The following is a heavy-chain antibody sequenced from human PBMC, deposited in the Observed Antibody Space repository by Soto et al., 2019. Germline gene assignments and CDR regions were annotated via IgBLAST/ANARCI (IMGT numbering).Heavy chain of an antibody. CDR3: AKEGRFLEWLFSFDY. J-gene: IGHJ4*02. CDR2: ISYDGSNK. D-gene: IGHD3-3*01. V-gene: IGHV3-30*18. CDR1: GFTFRGYG. Sequence: GGSLRLSCAASGFTFRGYGMHWVRQAPGKGLEWVAVISYDGSNKYYADSVKGRFTISRDNSKNTLYLQMNSLRAVDTAVYYCAKEGRFLEWLFSFDYWGQGTLVTVSS.